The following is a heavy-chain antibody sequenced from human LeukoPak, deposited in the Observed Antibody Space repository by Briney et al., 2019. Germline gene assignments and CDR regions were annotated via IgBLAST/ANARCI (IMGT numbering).Heavy chain of an antibody. CDR3: ARRLTQYDCFDP. V-gene: IGHV6-1*01. CDR2: TYYRSTWYN. CDR1: GDSVSSDSVT. J-gene: IGHJ5*02. Sequence: SQTLSLTCAISGDSVSSDSVTWNWIRQSPSRGLEWLGRTYYRSTWYNDYAVSVRGRITVNPDTSKNQFSLHLNSVTPEDTAVYYCARRLTQYDCFDPWGQGILVTVSP. D-gene: IGHD2-2*01.